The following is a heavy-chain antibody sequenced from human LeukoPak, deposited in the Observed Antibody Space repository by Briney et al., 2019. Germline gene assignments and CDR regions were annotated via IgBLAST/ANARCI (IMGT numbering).Heavy chain of an antibody. V-gene: IGHV3-30-3*01. CDR2: ISYDGSNK. CDR1: GFTFSSYA. J-gene: IGHJ5*02. Sequence: PGGSLRLSCAASGFTFSSYAMHWVRQAPGKGLEWVAVISYDGSNKYYADSVKGRFTISRDNSKNTLYLQMNSLRAEDTAVYYCAKDLGYCSSTSCYTGFDHWGQGTLVTVSS. D-gene: IGHD2-2*02. CDR3: AKDLGYCSSTSCYTGFDH.